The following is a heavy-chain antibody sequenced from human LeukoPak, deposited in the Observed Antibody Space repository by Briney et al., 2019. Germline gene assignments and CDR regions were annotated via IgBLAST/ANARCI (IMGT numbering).Heavy chain of an antibody. CDR3: ARVRGYYDSSGYDY. CDR2: IYYSGST. CDR1: GASISSYY. D-gene: IGHD3-22*01. V-gene: IGHV4-59*01. Sequence: SETLSLTCTVSGASISSYYWSWIRQPPGKGLEWIGYIYYSGSTNYNPALKSRVTISEDTSKNQSSLKLSSVTAADTAVDYCARVRGYYDSSGYDYWGQGTLVTVSS. J-gene: IGHJ4*02.